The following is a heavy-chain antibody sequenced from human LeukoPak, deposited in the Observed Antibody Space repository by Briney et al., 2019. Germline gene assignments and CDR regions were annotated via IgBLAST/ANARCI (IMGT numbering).Heavy chain of an antibody. CDR2: ISWNSGSI. CDR1: GFTFDDYA. J-gene: IGHJ4*02. V-gene: IGHV3-9*01. CDR3: ARGGVGGWFRYYFDY. Sequence: GGSLRLSCAASGFTFDDYAMHWVRQAPGKGLEWVSGISWNSGSIGYADSAKGRFTISRDNAKNSLYLQMNSLRAEDTAVYYCARGGVGGWFRYYFDYWGQGTLVTVSS. D-gene: IGHD6-19*01.